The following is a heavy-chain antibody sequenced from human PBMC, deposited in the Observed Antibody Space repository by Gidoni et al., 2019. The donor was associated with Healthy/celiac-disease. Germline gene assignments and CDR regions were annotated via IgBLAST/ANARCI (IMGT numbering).Heavy chain of an antibody. CDR1: GGSISSGSYY. D-gene: IGHD6-13*01. Sequence: QVQLQESGPGLVKPSQTLSLTCTVSGGSISSGSYYWSWIRQPAGKGLEWIGRIYTSGSTNYNPSLKSRVTISVDTSKNQFSLKLSSVTAADTAVYYCARGRKQQLVRGYFDLWGRGTLVTVSS. CDR2: IYTSGST. J-gene: IGHJ2*01. CDR3: ARGRKQQLVRGYFDL. V-gene: IGHV4-61*02.